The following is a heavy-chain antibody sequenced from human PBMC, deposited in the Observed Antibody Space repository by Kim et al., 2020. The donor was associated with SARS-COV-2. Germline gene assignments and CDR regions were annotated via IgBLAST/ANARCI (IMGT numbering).Heavy chain of an antibody. CDR1: GFTFSSYG. D-gene: IGHD6-19*01. CDR2: ISYDGSNK. V-gene: IGHV3-33*05. CDR3: ASSRGSYSSGWSAFDY. Sequence: GGSLRLSCAASGFTFSSYGMHWVRQAPGKGLEWVAVISYDGSNKYYADSVKGRFTISRDNSKNTLYLQMNSLRAEDTAVYYCASSRGSYSSGWSAFDYWG. J-gene: IGHJ4*01.